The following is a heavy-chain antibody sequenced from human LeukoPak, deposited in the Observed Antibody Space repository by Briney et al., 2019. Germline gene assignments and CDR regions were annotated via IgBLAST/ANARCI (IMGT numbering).Heavy chain of an antibody. V-gene: IGHV3-30*18. Sequence: GGSLRLSCAASEFTFSTYGMHWVRQAPGKGLEWVAVISYDGSYKFYADSVKGRFTISRDISKSTLYLQMNSLRAEDTAVYYCAKDRYSGLNTIDYWGQGTLVTVSS. CDR1: EFTFSTYG. CDR2: ISYDGSYK. D-gene: IGHD6-13*01. CDR3: AKDRYSGLNTIDY. J-gene: IGHJ4*02.